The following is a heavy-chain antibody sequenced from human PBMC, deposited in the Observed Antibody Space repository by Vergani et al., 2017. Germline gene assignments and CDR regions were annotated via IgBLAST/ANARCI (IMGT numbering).Heavy chain of an antibody. V-gene: IGHV4-39*01. D-gene: IGHD3-9*01. J-gene: IGHJ4*02. Sequence: QLHLQESGPGLVKPSETLSLTCTVSGGSITSSSYYWGWIRQPPGKGLEWIGNIYHSGGAYNNPFLKGGVTISVDTSKNEFSLEVTSVTAADTAIYFCARTESFILRYFHWALWGQGTLVTVSS. CDR2: IYHSGGA. CDR1: GGSITSSSYY. CDR3: ARTESFILRYFHWAL.